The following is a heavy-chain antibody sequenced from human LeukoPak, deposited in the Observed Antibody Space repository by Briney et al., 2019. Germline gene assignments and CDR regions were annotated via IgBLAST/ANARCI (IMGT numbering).Heavy chain of an antibody. CDR2: INPNSGDT. D-gene: IGHD1-1*01. J-gene: IGHJ6*02. Sequence: ASVKVSCKASGYTFTGYHMHWVRQAPGQGLEWMGRINPNSGDTNYAQKFQGRVTMTRDTSISTAYMELSSLTSEDTAVYYCARGQQGDYYYYGMDVWGQGTTVTVSS. V-gene: IGHV1-2*06. CDR1: GYTFTGYH. CDR3: ARGQQGDYYYYGMDV.